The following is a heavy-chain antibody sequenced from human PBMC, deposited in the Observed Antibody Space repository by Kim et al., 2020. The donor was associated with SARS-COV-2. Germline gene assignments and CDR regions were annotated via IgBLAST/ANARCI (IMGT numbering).Heavy chain of an antibody. CDR1: GGSISSSSYY. J-gene: IGHJ4*02. CDR2: IYYSGST. CDR3: AREVAGTPLTLDY. Sequence: SETLSLTCTVSGGSISSSSYYWGWIRQPPGKGLEWIGSIYYSGSTYYNPSLKSRVTISVDTSKNQFSLKPSSVTAADTAVYYCAREVAGTPLTLDYWGQGTLVTVSS. V-gene: IGHV4-39*07. D-gene: IGHD6-19*01.